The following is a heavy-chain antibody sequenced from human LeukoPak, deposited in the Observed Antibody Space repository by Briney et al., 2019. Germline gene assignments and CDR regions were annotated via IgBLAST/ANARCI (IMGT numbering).Heavy chain of an antibody. CDR1: GFTFDLYA. Sequence: GGSLRLSCAASGFTFDLYAMSWVRQAPGKGLEWVSVISGSGDSTYYADSVKGRFTISRDNSKNTLYLQTNSLRAEDTAVYYCAKSPVQTNALFDYWGQGTLVTVSS. J-gene: IGHJ4*02. CDR2: ISGSGDST. D-gene: IGHD6-6*01. V-gene: IGHV3-23*01. CDR3: AKSPVQTNALFDY.